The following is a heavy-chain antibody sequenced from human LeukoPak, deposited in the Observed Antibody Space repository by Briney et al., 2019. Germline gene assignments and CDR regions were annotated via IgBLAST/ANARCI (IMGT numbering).Heavy chain of an antibody. V-gene: IGHV3-30*04. CDR1: GFTFSSYA. Sequence: PGRSLRLSCAASGFTFSSYAMHWVRQAPGKGLEWVAVISYDGSNKYYADSVKGRFTISRDNSKNTLYLQMNSLRAEDTAVYYCARDGRGSRSSWFDPWGQGTLVIVSS. CDR2: ISYDGSNK. D-gene: IGHD3-10*01. CDR3: ARDGRGSRSSWFDP. J-gene: IGHJ5*02.